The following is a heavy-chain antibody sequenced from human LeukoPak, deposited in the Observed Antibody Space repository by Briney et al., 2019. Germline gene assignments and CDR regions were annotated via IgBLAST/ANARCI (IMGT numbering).Heavy chain of an antibody. CDR3: ARGAPGDIAAAGADYYYGMDV. J-gene: IGHJ6*02. Sequence: SETLSLTCAVYGGSFSGYYWSWIRQPPGKGLEWIGEINHSGSTNYNSSLKSRVTISVDTSKNQFSLKLSSVTAADTAVYYCARGAPGDIAAAGADYYYGMDVWGQGTTVTVPS. V-gene: IGHV4-34*01. CDR1: GGSFSGYY. D-gene: IGHD6-13*01. CDR2: INHSGST.